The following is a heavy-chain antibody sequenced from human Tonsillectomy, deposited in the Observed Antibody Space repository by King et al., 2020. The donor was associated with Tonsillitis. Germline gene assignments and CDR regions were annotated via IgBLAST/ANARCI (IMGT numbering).Heavy chain of an antibody. CDR3: ARSRFGSGYGYYFDY. CDR1: GFTFSSYA. V-gene: IGHV3-23*04. Sequence: DVQLVESGGGLVQPGGSLRLSCAASGFTFSSYAMSWVRQAPGKGLEWVSAISGSGGSTYYADSVKGRVTISRDNSKNTLYLQMNSLRAEDTAVYYCARSRFGSGYGYYFDYGGQEPWSPSPQ. D-gene: IGHD3-22*01. CDR2: ISGSGGST. J-gene: IGHJ4*01.